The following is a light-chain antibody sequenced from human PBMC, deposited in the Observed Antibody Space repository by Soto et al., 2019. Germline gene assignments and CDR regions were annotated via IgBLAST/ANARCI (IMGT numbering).Light chain of an antibody. V-gene: IGKV3D-15*01. CDR1: QSVSSTY. CDR3: QQYNKWPIT. J-gene: IGKJ5*01. Sequence: PGETATLSCRASQSVSSTYLAWYQQKPGQAPGLLLYGASNRASGIPARFSGGGSGTEFTLTISSLQSEDSAFYYCQQYNKWPITFGQGTRLEI. CDR2: GAS.